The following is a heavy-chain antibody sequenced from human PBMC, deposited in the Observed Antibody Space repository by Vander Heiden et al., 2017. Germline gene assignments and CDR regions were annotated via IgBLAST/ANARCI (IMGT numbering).Heavy chain of an antibody. Sequence: EVQLVDSVGGLIQPGGSLRLSCAASGFTVSSNYRSWVRQAPGKGLEWVSVIYRGGSTDDADSVKGRFTISRDNSKNTLYLKMKRLRAEDTALYDGARVIRWVLDYWRRVTMVTIYS. CDR3: ARVIRWVLDY. V-gene: IGHV3-53*01. D-gene: IGHD1-26*01. CDR1: GFTVSSNY. CDR2: IYRGGST. J-gene: IGHJ4*01.